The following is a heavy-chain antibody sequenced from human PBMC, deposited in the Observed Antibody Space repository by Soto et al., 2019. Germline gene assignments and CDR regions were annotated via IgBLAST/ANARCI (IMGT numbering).Heavy chain of an antibody. CDR2: VYHTGTT. CDR1: RGSIGHYY. V-gene: IGHV4-59*01. CDR3: ARDGAQAKILPYCMDV. Sequence: SETLSLTCTVSRGSIGHYYWSCIRRRPVMGLQWIGYVYHTGTTTYSPSLKSRVTISVDTSKNQVSLRLNSVTAADTAVYYCARDGAQAKILPYCMDVRHQGTAVTASS. J-gene: IGHJ6*02. D-gene: IGHD3-9*01.